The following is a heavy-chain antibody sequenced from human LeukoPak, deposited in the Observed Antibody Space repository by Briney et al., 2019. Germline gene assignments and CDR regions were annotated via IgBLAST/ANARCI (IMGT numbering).Heavy chain of an antibody. CDR1: GGSVSNDNHC. J-gene: IGHJ4*02. CDR2: VNYSGST. CDR3: ARDRGGFTYGEYYFDY. Sequence: SETLSLTCTVSGGSVSNDNHCWSWIRQPPGKGLEWIGYVNYSGSTKYNPSLKSRVSISADTSRSQVSLKLSSVTAADTAVYYCARDRGGFTYGEYYFDYWGQGSLVTVPS. D-gene: IGHD2-15*01. V-gene: IGHV4-61*01.